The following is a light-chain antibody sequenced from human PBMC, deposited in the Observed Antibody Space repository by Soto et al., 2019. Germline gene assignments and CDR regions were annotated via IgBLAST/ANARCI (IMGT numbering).Light chain of an antibody. CDR2: EVS. J-gene: IGLJ2*01. CDR3: SSNTSNSTVV. Sequence: QSALTQPASVSGSPGQSITISCTGTSSDVGGYNYVSWYQQHPGMAPKLMIFEVSNRPSGVSNRFSGSKSGNTASLTISGLQAEDEADYDCSSNTSNSTVVFGGGTKVTVL. CDR1: SSDVGGYNY. V-gene: IGLV2-14*01.